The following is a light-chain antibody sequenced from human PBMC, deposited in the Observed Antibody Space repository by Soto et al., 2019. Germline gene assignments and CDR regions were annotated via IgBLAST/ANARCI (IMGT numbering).Light chain of an antibody. V-gene: IGKV1-5*03. CDR1: QSISSW. Sequence: DIQMTQSPSTLSASVGDRVTITCRASQSISSWLAWYQQKPGKAPKLLIYKASTLESGVTSRFSGSGSGTEFTLTISSLQPDDFATYYCQQSFTFGPGTKVDI. J-gene: IGKJ3*01. CDR2: KAS. CDR3: QQSFT.